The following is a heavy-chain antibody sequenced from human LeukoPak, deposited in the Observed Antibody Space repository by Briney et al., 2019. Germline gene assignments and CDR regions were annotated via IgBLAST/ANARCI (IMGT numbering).Heavy chain of an antibody. CDR3: ARELGSKDYYYYGMDV. V-gene: IGHV1-18*01. CDR1: GYTFTSYG. CDR2: ISAYNGNT. Sequence: GASVKVSCKASGYTFTSYGISWVRQAPGQGLERMGWISAYNGNTNYAQKLQGRVTMTTDTSTSTAYMELRSLRSDDTAVYYCARELGSKDYYYYGMDVWGQGTTVTVSS. D-gene: IGHD2-2*01. J-gene: IGHJ6*02.